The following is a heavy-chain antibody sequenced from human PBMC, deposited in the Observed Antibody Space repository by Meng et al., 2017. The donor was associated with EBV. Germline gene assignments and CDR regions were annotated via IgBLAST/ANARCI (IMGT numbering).Heavy chain of an antibody. CDR2: AHYSGRT. CDR3: ARPFPSIVSPRLDPFGD. V-gene: IGHV4-39*01. CDR1: XDSISSFYY. J-gene: IGHJ4*02. D-gene: IGHD5/OR15-5a*01. Sequence: QLQLQESGPGQVKPSXXXXLTXXVXXDSISSFYYWAWLRQPPERGLEWIGSAHYSGRTYYSPSLRSRVTVSIDTSKNQFSLRLTSVTAADTALYYCARPFPSIVSPRLDPFGDWGQGALVTVSS.